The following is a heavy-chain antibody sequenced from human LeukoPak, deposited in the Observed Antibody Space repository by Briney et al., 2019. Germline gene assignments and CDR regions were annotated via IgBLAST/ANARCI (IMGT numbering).Heavy chain of an antibody. V-gene: IGHV3-30*02. J-gene: IGHJ4*02. Sequence: GGSLRLSCAASGISFSSYGMHWVRQAPGKGLEWVAFIRYDGSKKYYADSVKGQFTVSRDNYKNTLYLQMNSLRAEDTAVYYCAEDARGYSYGWRDYFDYWGQGTLVTVSS. CDR3: AEDARGYSYGWRDYFDY. D-gene: IGHD5-18*01. CDR2: IRYDGSKK. CDR1: GISFSSYG.